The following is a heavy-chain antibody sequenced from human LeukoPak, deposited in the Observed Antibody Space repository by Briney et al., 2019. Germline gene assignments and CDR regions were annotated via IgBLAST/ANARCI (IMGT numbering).Heavy chain of an antibody. CDR3: AKEGAMATIDH. V-gene: IGHV4-59*01. J-gene: IGHJ5*02. D-gene: IGHD5-24*01. CDR2: IYYSGST. Sequence: SETLSLTCTVSGGSISSYYWSWIRQPPGKGLEWIGYIYYSGSTNYNPSHKSRVTISVDTSKNQFSLKLSSVTAADTAVYYCAKEGAMATIDHWAQGPLVTVSS. CDR1: GGSISSYY.